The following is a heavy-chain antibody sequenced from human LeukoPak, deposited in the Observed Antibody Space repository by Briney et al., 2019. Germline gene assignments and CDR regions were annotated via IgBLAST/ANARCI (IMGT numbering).Heavy chain of an antibody. CDR1: GFTVISNY. CDR3: ASSRVRYSGNPGDVHYGRDV. CDR2: IYSGGTK. J-gene: IGHJ6*01. V-gene: IGHV3-53*01. D-gene: IGHD5-12*01. Sequence: GSLRHSCAASGFTVISNYWSCVDQALGGRVEWVTVIYSGGTKYYVDPVKGLFTRSSDNSKNTLYLQRNSLRAEDTGVYYCASSRVRYSGNPGDVHYGRDVGRQGPTVTV.